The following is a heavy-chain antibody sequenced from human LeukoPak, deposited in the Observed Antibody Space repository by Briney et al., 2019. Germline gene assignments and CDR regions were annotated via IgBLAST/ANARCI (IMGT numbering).Heavy chain of an antibody. CDR3: ARGASRSFDK. V-gene: IGHV1-69*13. CDR1: GDTFSRYA. J-gene: IGHJ4*02. CDR2: IIPALSTA. Sequence: ASVKVSCKASGDTFSRYAISWVRQARGQGLEWMGGIIPALSTANYAQKFQDRVTITADESTSTTYMELSSLRSGDTAVYYCARGASRSFDKWGQGSLVTVSS.